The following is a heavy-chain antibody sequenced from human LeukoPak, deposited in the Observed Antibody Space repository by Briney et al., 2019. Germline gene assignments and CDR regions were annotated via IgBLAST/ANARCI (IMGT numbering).Heavy chain of an antibody. Sequence: GGSLRLSCAASGFTFSTYAVNWVRQAPGKGLEWVSAISGSGGSTYYADSVKGRFTISRDNSKNTLYLQMNSLRAEDTAVYYCAKVTAGIRDYDFWSGYWDYWGQGTLVTVSS. CDR3: AKVTAGIRDYDFWSGYWDY. J-gene: IGHJ4*02. V-gene: IGHV3-23*01. D-gene: IGHD3-3*01. CDR2: ISGSGGST. CDR1: GFTFSTYA.